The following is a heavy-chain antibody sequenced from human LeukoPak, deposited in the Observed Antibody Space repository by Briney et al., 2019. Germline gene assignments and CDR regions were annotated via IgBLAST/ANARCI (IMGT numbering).Heavy chain of an antibody. CDR2: IIPIFGTA. J-gene: IGHJ4*02. V-gene: IGHV1-69*13. Sequence: SVKVSCKASGGTFSSYAISWVRQAPGQGLEWMGGIIPIFGTANYAQKFQGRVTITADESTSTAYMELSSLRSEDTAVYYCARAGAQQLDIGYRFDYWGQGTLVTVSS. CDR3: ARAGAQQLDIGYRFDY. D-gene: IGHD6-13*01. CDR1: GGTFSSYA.